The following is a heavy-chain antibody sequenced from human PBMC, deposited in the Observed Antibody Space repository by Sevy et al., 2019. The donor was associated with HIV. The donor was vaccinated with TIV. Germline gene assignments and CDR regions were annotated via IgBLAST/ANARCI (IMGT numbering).Heavy chain of an antibody. J-gene: IGHJ5*02. V-gene: IGHV4-34*01. CDR2: LNESGIT. D-gene: IGHD2-2*01. Sequence: SETLSLTCAVHDGSFSGYYWNWIRQLPGKGLEWIGELNESGITYYNPSLKSRVTISVDTSKKQFSLKLNSVTAVDSAVYFCARSPPVVVVPGAPSWFDPWGQGTLVTVSS. CDR3: ARSPPVVVVPGAPSWFDP. CDR1: DGSFSGYY.